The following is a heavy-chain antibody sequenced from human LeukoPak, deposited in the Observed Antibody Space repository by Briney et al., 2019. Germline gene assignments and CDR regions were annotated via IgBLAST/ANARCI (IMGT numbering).Heavy chain of an antibody. V-gene: IGHV1-3*01. CDR1: GYTFTSYA. CDR2: INAGNGNT. Sequence: ASVKVSCKASGYTFTSYAMHWVRQAPGQWLEWMGWINAGNGNTKYSQKFQGRVTITRDTSASTAYMELSSLRSEDTAVYYCARDQRLYYGSGSYNPWYFDLWGRGTLVTVSS. CDR3: ARDQRLYYGSGSYNPWYFDL. D-gene: IGHD3-10*01. J-gene: IGHJ2*01.